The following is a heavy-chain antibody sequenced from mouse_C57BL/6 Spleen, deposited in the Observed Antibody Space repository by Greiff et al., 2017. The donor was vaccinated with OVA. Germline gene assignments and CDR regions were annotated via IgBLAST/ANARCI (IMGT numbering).Heavy chain of an antibody. CDR1: GFSLTSYG. V-gene: IGHV2-2*01. CDR2: IWSGGST. D-gene: IGHD1-1*01. J-gene: IGHJ4*01. Sequence: VKLVESGPGLVQPSQSLSITCTVSGFSLTSYGVHWVRQSPGKGLEWLGVIWSGGSTDSNAAFISRLSISKDNSKSQVFFKMNSLQADDTAIYYCARKDYYGRDYAMDYWGQGTSVTVSS. CDR3: ARKDYYGRDYAMDY.